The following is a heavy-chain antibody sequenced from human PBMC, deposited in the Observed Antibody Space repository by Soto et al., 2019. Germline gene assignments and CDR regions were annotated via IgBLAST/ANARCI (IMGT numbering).Heavy chain of an antibody. D-gene: IGHD4-4*01. CDR3: AKDKAGFSNYYYYGMDV. J-gene: IGHJ6*02. CDR1: GFTFSSYG. V-gene: IGHV3-30*18. Sequence: GGSLRLSCAASGFTFSSYGMHWVRQAPGKGLEWVAVISYDGSNKYYADSVKGRFTISRDNSKNTLYLQMNSLRAEDTAVYYCAKDKAGFSNYYYYGMDVWGQGTTVTVSS. CDR2: ISYDGSNK.